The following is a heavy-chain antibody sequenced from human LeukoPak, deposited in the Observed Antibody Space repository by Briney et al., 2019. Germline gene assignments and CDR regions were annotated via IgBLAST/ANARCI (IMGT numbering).Heavy chain of an antibody. CDR3: ARPYLWLNHNAFDI. V-gene: IGHV1-2*02. J-gene: IGHJ3*02. CDR1: GYTFTGYY. D-gene: IGHD3-10*01. Sequence: ASVKVSCKASGYTFTGYYMHWVRQAPGQGLEWMGWINPNSGGTNYAQKFQGRVTMTRDTSISTAYMELNRLRSDDTAVYYCARPYLWLNHNAFDIWGQGTMVTVSS. CDR2: INPNSGGT.